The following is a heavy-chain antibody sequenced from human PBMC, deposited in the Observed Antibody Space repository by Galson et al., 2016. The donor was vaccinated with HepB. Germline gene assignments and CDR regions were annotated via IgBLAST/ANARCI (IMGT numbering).Heavy chain of an antibody. CDR1: GGTSSSYA. V-gene: IGHV1-69*13. Sequence: SVKVSCKASGGTSSSYAISWVRQAPGQGLEWMGWIIPVFGTTKYAQKFQGRVTITADELMSTAYMELSSLRSEDTAVYYCARDFDTAMVDYWGQGTLVTVSS. CDR3: ARDFDTAMVDY. CDR2: IIPVFGTT. J-gene: IGHJ4*02. D-gene: IGHD5-18*01.